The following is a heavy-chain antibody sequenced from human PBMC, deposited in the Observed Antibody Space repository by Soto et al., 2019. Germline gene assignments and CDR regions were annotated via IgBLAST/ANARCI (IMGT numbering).Heavy chain of an antibody. CDR3: VRETYGDYVGLFDP. V-gene: IGHV4-34*01. J-gene: IGHJ5*02. Sequence: SETLSLTCAVYGGSFSGYYWSWIRQPPGKGLEWIGEINHSGSTNYNPSLKSRVTISVDTSKNQFSLKLTSVTAADTALYYCVRETYGDYVGLFDPWGQGFLVTGSS. CDR2: INHSGST. CDR1: GGSFSGYY. D-gene: IGHD4-17*01.